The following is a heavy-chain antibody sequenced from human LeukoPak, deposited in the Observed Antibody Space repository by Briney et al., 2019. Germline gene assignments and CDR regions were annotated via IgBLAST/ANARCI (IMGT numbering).Heavy chain of an antibody. CDR2: ISGSGEIT. Sequence: PGGSLRLSCAASGFIFSSYAMSWVRQAPGEGLEWVSAISGSGEITYYADSVKGRFTISRDNSKKTLYLQMNGLRAEDMAVYYCAKDHYYDSSVDYWGQGTLVTVSS. CDR1: GFIFSSYA. CDR3: AKDHYYDSSVDY. J-gene: IGHJ4*02. D-gene: IGHD3-22*01. V-gene: IGHV3-23*01.